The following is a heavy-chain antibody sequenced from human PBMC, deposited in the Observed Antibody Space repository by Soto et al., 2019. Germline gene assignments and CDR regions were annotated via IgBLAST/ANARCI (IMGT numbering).Heavy chain of an antibody. D-gene: IGHD3-3*01. CDR2: MNPNSGNT. CDR1: GYTFTSYD. V-gene: IGHV1-8*01. Sequence: QVQLVQSGAEVKKPGASVKVSCKASGYTFTSYDINWVRQATGQGLEWMGWMNPNSGNTGYAQKFQGRVTMTRNTSISTAYMELSSLRSEDTAVYYCARGSAPITIFGVVMNYYYYYMDVWGKGTTVTVSS. CDR3: ARGSAPITIFGVVMNYYYYYMDV. J-gene: IGHJ6*03.